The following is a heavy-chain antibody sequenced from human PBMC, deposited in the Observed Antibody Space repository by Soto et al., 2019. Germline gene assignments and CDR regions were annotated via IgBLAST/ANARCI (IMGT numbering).Heavy chain of an antibody. J-gene: IGHJ6*02. CDR1: GFTFSDYA. CDR3: AKDQAVTSWARHYGMDV. Sequence: EVQLLESGGDLVQPGGSLRLSCAASGFTFSDYAMSWVRQAPGKGLEWVSSVGGSNDDTSYADSVKGRFTISRDNSKNTLYLQMNSLRAEDTAVYYCAKDQAVTSWARHYGMDVWGQGTTVTVSS. CDR2: VGGSNDDT. D-gene: IGHD4-17*01. V-gene: IGHV3-23*01.